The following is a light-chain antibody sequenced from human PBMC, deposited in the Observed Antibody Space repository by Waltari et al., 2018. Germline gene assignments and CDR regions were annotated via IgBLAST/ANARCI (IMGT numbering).Light chain of an antibody. Sequence: QSVLTQPPSASGNPGQTVTISCSGGNSNIGSNSVDWYQQFPGTAPKLLIYGRNRRTSGVPDRFSGSKSGTSASLAISGLRSEDEADYYCATWDESLNGVVIGGGTKLSVL. CDR2: GRN. CDR3: ATWDESLNGVV. CDR1: NSNIGSNS. J-gene: IGLJ3*02. V-gene: IGLV1-47*01.